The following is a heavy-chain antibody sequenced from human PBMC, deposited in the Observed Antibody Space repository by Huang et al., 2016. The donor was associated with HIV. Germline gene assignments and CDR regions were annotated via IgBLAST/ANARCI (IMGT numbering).Heavy chain of an antibody. D-gene: IGHD3-10*01. V-gene: IGHV3-30*02. CDR2: ILYDGSNK. Sequence: QVQLVESGGGVVQPGGSLRFSCAASGLTFSSYGMHGVRQAPGKGMEGGAFILYDGSNKYYADSVRGLFTISRDNSKNTLYLQMNSLRAEDTAVYYCAKVSMANAFDIWGQGTMVTVSS. CDR1: GLTFSSYG. CDR3: AKVSMANAFDI. J-gene: IGHJ3*02.